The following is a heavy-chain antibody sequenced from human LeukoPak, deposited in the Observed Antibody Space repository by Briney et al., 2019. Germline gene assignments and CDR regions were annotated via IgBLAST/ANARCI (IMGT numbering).Heavy chain of an antibody. Sequence: GESLKISCKGSGYSFTSYWIGWVRQMPGKGLEWMGIIYPGDSDTRYSPSFQGQVTISADKSISTAYLQWSSLKASDTAMYYCARGMTVRGVISPSFDYWGQGTLVTVSS. J-gene: IGHJ4*02. CDR3: ARGMTVRGVISPSFDY. V-gene: IGHV5-51*01. CDR1: GYSFTSYW. D-gene: IGHD3-10*01. CDR2: IYPGDSDT.